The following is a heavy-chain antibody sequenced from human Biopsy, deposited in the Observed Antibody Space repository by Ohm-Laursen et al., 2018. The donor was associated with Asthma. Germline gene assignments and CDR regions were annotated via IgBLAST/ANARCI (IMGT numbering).Heavy chain of an antibody. V-gene: IGHV4-59*01. CDR2: IYTSGST. D-gene: IGHD3-22*01. Sequence: SDTLSLTCTVSGGSIRNYYWSWIRQPPGQRLEFIGYIYTSGSTNYNPSLKSRVTISADTSMNQLSLKLSSVTAADTAVYYCAREVVSSGFYFDSWGQGTLVTVSS. J-gene: IGHJ4*02. CDR3: AREVVSSGFYFDS. CDR1: GGSIRNYY.